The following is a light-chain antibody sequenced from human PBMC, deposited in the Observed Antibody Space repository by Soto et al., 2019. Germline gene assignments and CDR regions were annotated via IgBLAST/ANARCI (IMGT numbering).Light chain of an antibody. CDR3: QQYGSSPPT. J-gene: IGKJ1*01. V-gene: IGKV3-20*01. Sequence: EIVLTQSPGTLSLSPGERATLSCRASQSVSSSYLAWYQQKPGQAPRLLIYGASSRATGIPDRFSGSGSRTDCTLTISRLEPEDFAVYYWQQYGSSPPTFGQGTKVEIK. CDR1: QSVSSSY. CDR2: GAS.